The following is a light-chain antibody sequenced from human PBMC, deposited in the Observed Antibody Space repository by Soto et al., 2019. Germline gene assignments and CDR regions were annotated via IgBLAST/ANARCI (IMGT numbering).Light chain of an antibody. CDR2: GAS. CDR3: QQYDNWPLT. V-gene: IGKV3-15*01. J-gene: IGKJ4*01. CDR1: QSVSSN. Sequence: EIVMTQSPATLSVSPGAGGPLSCRASQSVSSNLAWYQQQPGQAPRLLIYGASNRATGIPARFSGSGSGTEFTLTISSLLSEDFAVYYCQQYDNWPLTFGGGTKVDI.